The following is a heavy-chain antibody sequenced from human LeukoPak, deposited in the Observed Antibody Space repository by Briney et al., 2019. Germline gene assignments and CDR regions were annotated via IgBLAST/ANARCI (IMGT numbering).Heavy chain of an antibody. D-gene: IGHD6-13*01. CDR1: GFTFNSYA. V-gene: IGHV3-30*04. Sequence: GGSLRHSCAASGFTFNSYAMHWVRQAPGKGLEWVAVISYDGSNKYYADSVKGRFTISRDNSKNTLYLQMNSLRAEDTAVYYCARGPPSSCWSDTRFDYWGQGTLVAVSS. CDR2: ISYDGSNK. CDR3: ARGPPSSCWSDTRFDY. J-gene: IGHJ4*02.